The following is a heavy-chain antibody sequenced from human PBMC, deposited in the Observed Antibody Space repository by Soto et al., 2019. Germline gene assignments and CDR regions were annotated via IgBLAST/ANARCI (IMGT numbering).Heavy chain of an antibody. D-gene: IGHD1-1*01. CDR3: ATVRRRWNIDY. Sequence: SQTLSLTCTVSGGSISSYYWSWIRQPPGKGLEWIGYIYYSGSTNYNPSLKSRVTISVDTSKNQFSLKLSSVTAADTAVYYCATVRRRWNIDYWGQGNLVTVS. CDR2: IYYSGST. V-gene: IGHV4-59*08. J-gene: IGHJ4*02. CDR1: GGSISSYY.